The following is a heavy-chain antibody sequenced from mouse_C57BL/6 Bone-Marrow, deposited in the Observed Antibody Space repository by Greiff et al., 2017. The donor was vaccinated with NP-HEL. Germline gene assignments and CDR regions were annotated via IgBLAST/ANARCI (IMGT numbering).Heavy chain of an antibody. CDR1: GYTFTSYW. V-gene: IGHV1-61*01. Sequence: VQLQQPGAELVRPGSSVKLSCKASGYTFTSYWMDWVKQRPGQGLEWIGNIYPSDSETHYNQKFKDKATLTVDKSSSTAYMQLSSLTSEDSAVYYCARWDGNLDYWGQGTTLTVSS. CDR3: ARWDGNLDY. D-gene: IGHD2-1*01. J-gene: IGHJ2*01. CDR2: IYPSDSET.